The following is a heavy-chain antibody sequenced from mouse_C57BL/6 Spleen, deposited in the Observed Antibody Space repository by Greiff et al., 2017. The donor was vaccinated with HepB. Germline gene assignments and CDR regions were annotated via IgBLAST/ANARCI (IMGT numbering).Heavy chain of an antibody. CDR2: IRLKSDNYAT. CDR3: QRVSSFYAMDY. J-gene: IGHJ4*01. D-gene: IGHD1-1*01. CDR1: GFTFSNYW. Sequence: EVQRVESGGGLVQPGGSMKLSCVASGFTFSNYWMNWVRQSPEKGLEWVAQIRLKSDNYATHYAESVKGRFTISRDDSKSSVYLQMNNLRAEDTGIYYSQRVSSFYAMDYWGQGTSVTVSS. V-gene: IGHV6-3*01.